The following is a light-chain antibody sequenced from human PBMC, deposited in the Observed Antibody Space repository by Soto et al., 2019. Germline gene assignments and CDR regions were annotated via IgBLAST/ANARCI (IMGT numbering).Light chain of an antibody. V-gene: IGLV2-14*01. CDR3: RSYASSTPYV. J-gene: IGLJ1*01. CDR2: EVS. CDR1: SSDVGGYNY. Sequence: QSALNQPASVSGSPGQSITISFTGTSSDVGGYNYVSWYQQHPGKAPKLMIYEVSNRPSGVSNRFPGSKYVNTASLTISGLQDVDEADYYCRSYASSTPYVFGTGTTVTVL.